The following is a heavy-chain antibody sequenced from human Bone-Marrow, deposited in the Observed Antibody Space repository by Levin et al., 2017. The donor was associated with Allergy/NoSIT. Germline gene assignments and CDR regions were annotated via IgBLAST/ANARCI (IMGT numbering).Heavy chain of an antibody. V-gene: IGHV3-9*01. CDR3: AKDISPETGTTFCYGMDV. J-gene: IGHJ6*02. Sequence: PGGSLRLSCAASGFTFDDYAMHWVRQAPGKGLEWVSGISWNSGSIGYADSVKGRFTISRDNAKNSLYLQMNSLRAEDTALYYCAKDISPETGTTFCYGMDVWGQGTTVTVSS. CDR1: GFTFDDYA. D-gene: IGHD1-7*01. CDR2: ISWNSGSI.